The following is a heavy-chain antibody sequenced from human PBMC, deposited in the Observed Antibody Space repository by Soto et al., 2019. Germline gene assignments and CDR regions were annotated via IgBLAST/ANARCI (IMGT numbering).Heavy chain of an antibody. V-gene: IGHV1-69*01. Sequence: QVQLVQSGAEVKKPGSSVKVSCKASGGTFGSYAFSWVRQAPGQGLEWMGGIIPVSGAAHYAQKFQGRVTIPAYESTSTAYMELSSLSSQDTAVYYCATALGCRSTSCTLDYWGQGTRVIVSS. CDR2: IIPVSGAA. D-gene: IGHD2-2*01. CDR3: ATALGCRSTSCTLDY. CDR1: GGTFGSYA. J-gene: IGHJ4*02.